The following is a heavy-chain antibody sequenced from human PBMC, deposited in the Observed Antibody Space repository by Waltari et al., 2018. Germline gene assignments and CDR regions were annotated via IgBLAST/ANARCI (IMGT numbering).Heavy chain of an antibody. CDR3: ARASPSGWYCFDL. V-gene: IGHV3-53*01. CDR1: GFTVSSNY. Sequence: EVQLVESGGGLIQPGGSLRLSCAASGFTVSSNYMSWVRQAPGKGLEWGSVIYSGGSTYYADSVKGRFTISRDNSKNTLYLQMNSLRAEDTAVYYCARASPSGWYCFDLWGRGTLVTVSS. J-gene: IGHJ2*01. CDR2: IYSGGST. D-gene: IGHD2-8*02.